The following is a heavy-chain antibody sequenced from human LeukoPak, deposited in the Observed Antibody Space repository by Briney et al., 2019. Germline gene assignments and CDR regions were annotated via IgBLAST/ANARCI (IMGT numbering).Heavy chain of an antibody. V-gene: IGHV4-4*07. J-gene: IGHJ6*02. Sequence: SETLSLTCNVSGGSISNYYWTWIRQAAGRGLEWIGRIYSSGTTTYNPSLKSRVAMSVDTSRNQFSLKLSSVTAADTAVYYCARVSPIAVAGSSYYYAIDVWGQGTTVTVSS. CDR2: IYSSGTT. CDR3: ARVSPIAVAGSSYYYAIDV. CDR1: GGSISNYY. D-gene: IGHD6-19*01.